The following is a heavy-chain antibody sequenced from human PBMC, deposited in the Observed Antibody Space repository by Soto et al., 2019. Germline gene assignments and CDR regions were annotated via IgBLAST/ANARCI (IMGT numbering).Heavy chain of an antibody. D-gene: IGHD6-13*01. CDR3: ARLGAKYLNRIAAADPTDY. CDR2: IYYSGST. CDR1: GGSISSGGYY. Sequence: SETLSLTCTVSGGSISSGGYYWIWIRHHPGKGLEWIGYIYYSGSTYYNPSLKSRVTISVDTSKNQFSLKLSSVTAADTAVYYCARLGAKYLNRIAAADPTDYWGQGTLVTVSS. V-gene: IGHV4-31*03. J-gene: IGHJ4*02.